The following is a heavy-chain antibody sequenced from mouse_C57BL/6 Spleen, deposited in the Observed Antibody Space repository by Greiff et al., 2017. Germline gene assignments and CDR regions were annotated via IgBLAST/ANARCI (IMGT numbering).Heavy chain of an antibody. CDR2: IDPSDSET. D-gene: IGHD2-1*01. CDR1: GYTFTSYW. CDR3: AREGNYDAMDY. V-gene: IGHV1-52*01. Sequence: QVHVKQPGAELVRPGSSVKLSCKASGYTFTSYWMHWVKQRPIQGLEWIGNIDPSDSETHYNQKFKDKDTLTVDKSSSTAYMQLSSLTSEDSAVYYCAREGNYDAMDYWGQGTSVTVSS. J-gene: IGHJ4*01.